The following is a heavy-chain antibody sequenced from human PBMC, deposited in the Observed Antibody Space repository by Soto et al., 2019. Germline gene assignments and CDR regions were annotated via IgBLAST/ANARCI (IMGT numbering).Heavy chain of an antibody. D-gene: IGHD2-21*01. CDR1: GYTFTSYY. Sequence: GASVKVSCKASGYTFTSYYMHWVRQAPGQGLEWMGIINPSGGSTSYAQKFQGRVTMTRDTSTSTVYMELSSLRSEDTAVFYCARYGEVFPWRNWFDPWGQGTLVTVSS. CDR3: ARYGEVFPWRNWFDP. V-gene: IGHV1-46*01. J-gene: IGHJ5*02. CDR2: INPSGGST.